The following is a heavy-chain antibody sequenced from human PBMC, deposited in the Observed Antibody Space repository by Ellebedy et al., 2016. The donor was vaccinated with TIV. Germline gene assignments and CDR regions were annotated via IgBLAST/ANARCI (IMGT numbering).Heavy chain of an antibody. J-gene: IGHJ2*01. V-gene: IGHV1-69*13. CDR2: IIPIFGTA. D-gene: IGHD3-22*01. CDR3: ATDRGYYYDSTDWYFDL. CDR1: GGTFSSYA. Sequence: AASVKVSCKASGGTFSSYAISWVRQAPGQGLEWMGGIIPIFGTANYAQKFQGRVTITADESTSTAYMELSSLRSEDTAVYYCATDRGYYYDSTDWYFDLWGRGTLVTVSS.